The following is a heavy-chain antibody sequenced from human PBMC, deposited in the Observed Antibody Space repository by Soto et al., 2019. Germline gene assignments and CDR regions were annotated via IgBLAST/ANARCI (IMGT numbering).Heavy chain of an antibody. CDR3: ARGGSGYNWFHVY. J-gene: IGHJ4*02. CDR2: IIPVFQTA. D-gene: IGHD3-22*01. CDR1: GGLFSSYP. Sequence: QEQLVQSGAEVKKPGSSVKVSCKASGGLFSSYPISWVRQVPGQGLEWMGGIIPVFQTAYYTQRIQGRVTITADEYTNTAYMERSSLRSEDKALYYFARGGSGYNWFHVYWGRGTLVTVSS. V-gene: IGHV1-69*01.